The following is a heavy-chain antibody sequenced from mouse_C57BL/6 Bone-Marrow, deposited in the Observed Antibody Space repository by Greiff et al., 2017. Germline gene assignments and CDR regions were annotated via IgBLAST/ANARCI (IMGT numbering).Heavy chain of an antibody. CDR2: ISYSGST. D-gene: IGHD1-1*01. CDR3: AVHYYGSSYVYFDY. Sequence: VQLQQSGPGLAKPSQTLSLTCSVTGYSITSDYWNWIRKFPGNKLEYMGYISYSGSTYYNPSLKSRISITRDTSKNQYYLQLNSVTTEDPATYYCAVHYYGSSYVYFDYWGQGTTLTVSS. J-gene: IGHJ2*01. V-gene: IGHV3-8*01. CDR1: GYSITSDY.